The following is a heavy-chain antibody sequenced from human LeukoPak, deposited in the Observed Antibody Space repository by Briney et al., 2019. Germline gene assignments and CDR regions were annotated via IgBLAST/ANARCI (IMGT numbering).Heavy chain of an antibody. D-gene: IGHD6-13*01. CDR1: GGSISGSY. CDR3: ARENSSSYRAFDI. Sequence: SETLSLTCTVSGGSISGSYWNWIRQSPGKGLEWLGYIYHSGSTNYNPSLKSRLSISIDKSKSQFSLRLKSMTAADAAVYYCARENSSSYRAFDIWGQGTMVTVSS. CDR2: IYHSGST. V-gene: IGHV4-59*12. J-gene: IGHJ3*02.